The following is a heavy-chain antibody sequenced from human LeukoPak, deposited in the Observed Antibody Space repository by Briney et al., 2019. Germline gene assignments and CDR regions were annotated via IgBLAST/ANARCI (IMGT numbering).Heavy chain of an antibody. D-gene: IGHD3-10*01. CDR3: ARGRGNWFDP. CDR2: IYYSGST. V-gene: IGHV4-39*07. J-gene: IGHJ5*02. Sequence: SETLSLTCTVSGGSISSSSHYWGWIRQPPGKGLEWIGSIYYSGSTYYNPSLKSRVTISVDTSKNQFSLKLSSVTAADTAVYYCARGRGNWFDPWGQGTLVTVSS. CDR1: GGSISSSSHY.